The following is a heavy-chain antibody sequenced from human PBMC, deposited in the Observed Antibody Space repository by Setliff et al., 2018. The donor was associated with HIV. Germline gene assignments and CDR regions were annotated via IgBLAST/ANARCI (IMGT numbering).Heavy chain of an antibody. CDR2: MNPNSGNT. CDR3: ARARRDSYARASSNHYYIDV. CDR1: GYTFSSYD. D-gene: IGHD2-2*01. Sequence: ASVKVSCKASGYTFSSYDINWVRQATGQGLEWMGWMNPNSGNTGYAQKFQGRVTMTRDTAISTAYMELNNLKFEDTAVYYCARARRDSYARASSNHYYIDVWRKGTTVTVCS. V-gene: IGHV1-8*02. J-gene: IGHJ6*03.